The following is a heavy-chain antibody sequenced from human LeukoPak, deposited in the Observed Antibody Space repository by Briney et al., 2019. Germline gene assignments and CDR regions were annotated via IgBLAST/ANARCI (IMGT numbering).Heavy chain of an antibody. CDR2: INSDGSST. CDR1: GFTFSSYW. CDR3: ASEVNYYDSSGYYYKSLG. J-gene: IGHJ4*02. D-gene: IGHD3-22*01. V-gene: IGHV3-74*01. Sequence: GGSLRLSCAASGFTFSSYWMHWVRQAPGKGLVWVSRINSDGSSTSYADSVKGRFTISRDNAKNTLYLQMNSLRAEDTAVYYCASEVNYYDSSGYYYKSLGWGQGTLVTVSS.